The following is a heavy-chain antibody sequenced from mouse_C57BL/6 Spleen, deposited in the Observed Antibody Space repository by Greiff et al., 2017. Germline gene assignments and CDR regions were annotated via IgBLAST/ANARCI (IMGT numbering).Heavy chain of an antibody. J-gene: IGHJ2*01. CDR3: ARGRVITTV. V-gene: IGHV1-67*01. CDR1: GYTFTDYA. CDR2: ISTYYGDA. D-gene: IGHD1-1*01. Sequence: VHVKQSGPELVRPGVSVKISCKGSGYTFTDYAMHWVKQSHAKSLEWIGVISTYYGDASYNQKFKDKATITVDKSSSTAYMELARRTSEDSAVYYCARGRVITTVWGQGTTLTVSS.